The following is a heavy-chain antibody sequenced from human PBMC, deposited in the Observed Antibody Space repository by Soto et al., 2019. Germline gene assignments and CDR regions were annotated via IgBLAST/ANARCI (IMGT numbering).Heavy chain of an antibody. Sequence: PGGSLRLSCAASGFTFSSYSMNWVRQAPGKGLEWVSYISSSSSTIYYADSVKGRFSISRDNSNNTLYLQMNSLRAEDTALYYCAKTYHDFWSGSYWGQGTLVTVSS. J-gene: IGHJ4*02. CDR3: AKTYHDFWSGSY. D-gene: IGHD3-3*01. CDR1: GFTFSSYS. V-gene: IGHV3-48*01. CDR2: ISSSSSTI.